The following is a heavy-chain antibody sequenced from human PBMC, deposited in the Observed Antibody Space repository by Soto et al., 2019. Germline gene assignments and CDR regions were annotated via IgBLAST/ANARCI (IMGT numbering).Heavy chain of an antibody. Sequence: EVQLVESGGGLVQPGGSLRLSCAASGFSFSDHFMDWVRQAPGKGLEWVGRIRNEAKSYTTEYAASVQGRFIISRDDSKNSLYLQMNSLTNEDTAVYYCARDRGLVKGAWSGYDMDVWGQGTTVTVSS. CDR1: GFSFSDHF. J-gene: IGHJ6*02. V-gene: IGHV3-72*01. CDR3: ARDRGLVKGAWSGYDMDV. CDR2: IRNEAKSYTT. D-gene: IGHD3-9*01.